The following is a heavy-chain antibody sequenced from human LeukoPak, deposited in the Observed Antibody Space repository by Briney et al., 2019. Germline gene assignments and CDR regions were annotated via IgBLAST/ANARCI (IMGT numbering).Heavy chain of an antibody. Sequence: GGSLRLSCAASGFTFSSYWMSWVRQAPGKGLEWVANIKQDGSEKYYVDSVKGRFTISRDNAKNSLYLQMNSLRAEDTAVYYCARDFSMGYSCSWYVGYWGQGTLVTVSS. CDR1: GFTFSSYW. CDR3: ARDFSMGYSCSWYVGY. CDR2: IKQDGSEK. V-gene: IGHV3-7*01. J-gene: IGHJ4*02. D-gene: IGHD6-13*01.